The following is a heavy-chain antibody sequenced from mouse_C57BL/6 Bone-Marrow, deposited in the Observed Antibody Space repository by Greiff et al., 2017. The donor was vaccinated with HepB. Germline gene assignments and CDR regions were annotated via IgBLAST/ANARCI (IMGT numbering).Heavy chain of an antibody. CDR1: GYTFTSYW. Sequence: QVQLQQPGAELVRPGSSVKLSCKASGYTFTSYWMHWVKQRPIQGLEWIGNIDPSDSETHYNQKFKDKATLTVDKSSSTAYMQLSSLTSEDSAVYYCARELYSNYYAMDYWGQGTSVTVSS. CDR2: IDPSDSET. J-gene: IGHJ4*01. V-gene: IGHV1-52*01. CDR3: ARELYSNYYAMDY. D-gene: IGHD2-5*01.